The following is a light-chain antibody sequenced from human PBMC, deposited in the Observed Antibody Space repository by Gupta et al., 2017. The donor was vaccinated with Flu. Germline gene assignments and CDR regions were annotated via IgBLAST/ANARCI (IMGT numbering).Light chain of an antibody. CDR3: QQYYSAPRT. CDR1: QSVLYTANNENH. Sequence: DIVMTQSPDALAGSLGERATINCKSSQSVLYTANNENHLAWYQQKPGQSPKMLIYWASIRESGVPDRFSGSGSGTDFTLTISSLQAEDVAVYYCQQYYSAPRTFGQGTKVEIE. V-gene: IGKV4-1*01. CDR2: WAS. J-gene: IGKJ1*01.